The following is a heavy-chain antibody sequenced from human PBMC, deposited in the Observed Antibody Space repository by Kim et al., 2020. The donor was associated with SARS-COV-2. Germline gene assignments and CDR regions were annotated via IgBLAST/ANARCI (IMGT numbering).Heavy chain of an antibody. Sequence: TTYADSVKGRFSISSDSTKNTLFLQMNSLKAEGTALYYCARGSGSYIDDWGQGTLVTVSS. CDR3: ARGSGSYIDD. V-gene: IGHV3-74*01. CDR2: T. J-gene: IGHJ4*02. D-gene: IGHD1-26*01.